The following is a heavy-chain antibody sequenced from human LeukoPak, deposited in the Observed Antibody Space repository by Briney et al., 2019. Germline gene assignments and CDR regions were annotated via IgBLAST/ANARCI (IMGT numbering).Heavy chain of an antibody. CDR3: ARVRGGYSYGAFDY. CDR1: GFTFSSYW. CDR2: INSDGSST. J-gene: IGHJ4*02. V-gene: IGHV3-74*01. D-gene: IGHD5-18*01. Sequence: GGSLRLSCAASGFTFSSYWMHWVRQAPGKGLVCVSRINSDGSSTSYADSVKGRFTISRDNAKNTLYLQMNSLRAEDTAVYYCARVRGGYSYGAFDYWGQGTLVTVSS.